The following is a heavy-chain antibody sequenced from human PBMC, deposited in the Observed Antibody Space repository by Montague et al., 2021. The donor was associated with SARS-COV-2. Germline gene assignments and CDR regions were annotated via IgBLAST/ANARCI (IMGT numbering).Heavy chain of an antibody. CDR1: GFTFSNIW. Sequence: SLRLSFSASGFTFSNIWMSWVRQAPGKGLEWVANIKPDESEKNYVDSVKGRFSISRDNAKNSLYLQMDNLRAEDTAIYYCAKNGGAHGLDVWGQGTSVSVSS. D-gene: IGHD4-23*01. CDR3: AKNGGAHGLDV. J-gene: IGHJ6*02. CDR2: IKPDESEK. V-gene: IGHV3-7*01.